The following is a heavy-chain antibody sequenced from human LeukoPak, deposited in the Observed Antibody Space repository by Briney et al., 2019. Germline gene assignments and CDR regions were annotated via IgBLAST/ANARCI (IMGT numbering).Heavy chain of an antibody. CDR2: MNPNSGNT. V-gene: IGHV1-8*01. D-gene: IGHD5-12*01. CDR3: AREGVEMATIHY. J-gene: IGHJ4*02. Sequence: ASVKVSCKASGYTFTSYDINWVRQATGQGLEWMGWMNPNSGNTGYAQKFQGRVTMTRDTSISTAYMELSRLRSDDTAVYYCAREGVEMATIHYWGQGTLVTVSS. CDR1: GYTFTSYD.